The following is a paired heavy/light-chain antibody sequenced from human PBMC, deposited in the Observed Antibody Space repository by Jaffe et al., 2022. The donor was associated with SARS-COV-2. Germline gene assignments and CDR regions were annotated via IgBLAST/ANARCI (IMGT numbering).Light chain of an antibody. J-gene: IGLJ1*01. CDR1: SSNIGSKT. Sequence: QSVLTQPPSASGTPGQRVTISCSGSSSNIGSKTVNWYQQLPGMAPKLLIYSNNQRPSGVPDRFSGSKSGTSASLAISGLQSEDEADYYCASWDDSLRGVFGTGTKVTVL. V-gene: IGLV1-44*01. CDR3: ASWDDSLRGV. CDR2: SNN.
Heavy chain of an antibody. V-gene: IGHV4-31*03. CDR3: ARAPYSASTIFDQ. Sequence: QVQLQESGPGLVKPSQTLSLTCTVSGGPIYRGGYHWTWIRQRPGEGLEWIGYIYSGGTSYNPSLESRITMSIDTSKNQLSLKMTSVSAADTAVYYCARAPYSASTIFDQWGQGTLVTVSS. J-gene: IGHJ4*02. CDR1: GGPIYRGGYH. D-gene: IGHD5-12*01. CDR2: IYSGGT.